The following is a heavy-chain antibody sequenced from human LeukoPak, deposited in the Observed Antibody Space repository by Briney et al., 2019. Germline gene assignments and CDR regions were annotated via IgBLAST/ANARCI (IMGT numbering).Heavy chain of an antibody. CDR2: ISGSGGST. CDR3: AKETTVAGFYPYFDY. CDR1: GFTFSSYA. D-gene: IGHD6-19*01. Sequence: GGSLRLSRAASGFTFSSYAMSWVRQAPGKGLEWVSYISGSGGSTYYADSVKGRFTISRDNSKNTLYLQMSSLRAEDTAVYYCAKETTVAGFYPYFDYWGQGTLVTVSS. J-gene: IGHJ4*02. V-gene: IGHV3-23*01.